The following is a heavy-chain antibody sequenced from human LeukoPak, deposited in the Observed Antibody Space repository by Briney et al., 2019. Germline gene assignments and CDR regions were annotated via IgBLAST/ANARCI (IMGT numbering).Heavy chain of an antibody. V-gene: IGHV1-2*06. CDR1: GYTFTGYY. CDR2: INPNSGGT. J-gene: IGHJ4*02. Sequence: ASVKVSCKASGYTFTGYYMHWVRQAPGQGLEWMGRINPNSGGTNYAQKFQGRVTVTRDTSISTAYMELSRLRSDDTAVYYCLLWFGESNFDYWGQGALVTVSS. D-gene: IGHD3-10*01. CDR3: LLWFGESNFDY.